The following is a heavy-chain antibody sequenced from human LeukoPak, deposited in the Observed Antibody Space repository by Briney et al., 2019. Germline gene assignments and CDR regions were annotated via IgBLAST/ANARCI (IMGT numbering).Heavy chain of an antibody. J-gene: IGHJ2*01. V-gene: IGHV1-2*06. D-gene: IGHD3-10*01. Sequence: ASVKVSCKASGYTFTGYYIHWVRQDPGQGLEWMERINPNSGGRHNAQNFQGTVTMTRDTSIRTAYIKLSGLKSDDTAVYYCARGFPEESWDFELWGRCTLVTVSS. CDR1: GYTFTGYY. CDR3: ARGFPEESWDFEL. CDR2: INPNSGGR.